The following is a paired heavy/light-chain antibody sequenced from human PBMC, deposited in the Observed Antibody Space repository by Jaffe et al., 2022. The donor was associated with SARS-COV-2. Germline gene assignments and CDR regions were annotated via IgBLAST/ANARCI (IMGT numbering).Heavy chain of an antibody. CDR1: GFSLTTNGIS. J-gene: IGHJ5*02. CDR2: IYWDDDK. D-gene: IGHD2-15*01. Sequence: QITLKESGPTLVKPTQTLTLTCTFSGFSLTTNGISVGWIRQPPGKALEWLAVIYWDDDKVYSPSLNSRLTITKDTSKNQVVLTMTNMDYVDTATYYCAHKSYSGGSCYHPWGQGTLVTVSS. CDR3: AHKSYSGGSCYHP. V-gene: IGHV2-5*02.
Light chain of an antibody. V-gene: IGLV2-14*01. CDR1: SSDVGGYNY. CDR3: CSYSTSRSWV. CDR2: DVN. Sequence: QSALTQPASVSGSPGQSITISCTGTSSDVGGYNYVSWYQQHPGKAPKLLIYDVNNRPSGASNRFSGSKSGNTASMTISGLQAEDEADYYCCSYSTSRSWVFGGGTKVTVL. J-gene: IGLJ3*02.